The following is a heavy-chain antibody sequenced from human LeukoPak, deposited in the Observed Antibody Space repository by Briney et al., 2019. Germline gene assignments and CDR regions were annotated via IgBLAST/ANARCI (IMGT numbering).Heavy chain of an antibody. CDR1: GFTFGTYA. CDR2: IGGGGCDT. V-gene: IGHV3-23*01. J-gene: IGHJ6*03. D-gene: IGHD4/OR15-4a*01. CDR3: AKNRGANYYNYYMDV. Sequence: GGSLRLSCAASGFTFGTYAMSWVRQAPGKGLEWLSTIGGGGCDTFYADSVKGRFTVSRDNSKNTLYLQMSSLRAEDTAVYFCAKNRGANYYNYYMDVWGKGTTVTVSS.